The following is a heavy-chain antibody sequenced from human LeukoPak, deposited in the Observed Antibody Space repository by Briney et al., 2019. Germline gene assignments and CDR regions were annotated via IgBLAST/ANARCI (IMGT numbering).Heavy chain of an antibody. J-gene: IGHJ3*02. V-gene: IGHV4-34*01. CDR3: VRVKLNYYDSSTYAFDI. Sequence: PSETLSLTCAVYGGSFSGYYWSWIRQPPGKGLEWIGEMNHSGSTNYNPSLKSRVTISVDMSKNQFSLKLSSVTAADTAVYYCVRVKLNYYDSSTYAFDIWGQGTMVTVSS. CDR2: MNHSGST. D-gene: IGHD3-22*01. CDR1: GGSFSGYY.